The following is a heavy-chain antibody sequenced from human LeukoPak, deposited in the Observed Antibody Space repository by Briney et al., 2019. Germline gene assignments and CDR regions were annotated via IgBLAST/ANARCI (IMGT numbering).Heavy chain of an antibody. CDR1: GFTFSSYW. V-gene: IGHV3-74*01. D-gene: IGHD5-24*01. J-gene: IGHJ4*02. CDR2: INSDGSST. Sequence: GGSLRLSCVASGFTFSSYWMHWVRQAPGKGLVWVSHINSDGSSTTYADSVKGRFTISRDNAKNTLYLQMDSLRAEDTAVYYCARDGLAAITFDYWGQGILVTVSS. CDR3: ARDGLAAITFDY.